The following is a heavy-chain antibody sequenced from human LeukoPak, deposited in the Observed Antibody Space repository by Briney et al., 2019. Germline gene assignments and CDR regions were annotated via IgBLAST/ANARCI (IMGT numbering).Heavy chain of an antibody. CDR1: GYTFTSYA. J-gene: IGHJ4*02. V-gene: IGHV1-3*01. CDR3: ARNQWVAVAGTGGLGY. Sequence: ASVKVSCKASGYTFTSYAMHWVRQAPGQRLEWMGWINAGNGNTKYSQKFQGRVTITSDTSASTAYMELSSLRSEDTAVYYCARNQWVAVAGTGGLGYWGQGTLVTVSS. D-gene: IGHD6-19*01. CDR2: INAGNGNT.